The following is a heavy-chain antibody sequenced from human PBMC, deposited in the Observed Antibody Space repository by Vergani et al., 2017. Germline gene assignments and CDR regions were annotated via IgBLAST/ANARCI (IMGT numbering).Heavy chain of an antibody. CDR2: ISGSGGST. V-gene: IGHV3-23*01. CDR1: GFTFSSYA. CDR3: AKDLYPYSVGAFDI. Sequence: EVQLLESGGGLVQPGGSLRLSCAASGFTFSSYAMSWVRHAPGKGLYWVSLISGSGGSTYYADSVKGRFTISRDKSKNTLYLQMNSLRAEDTAVYYCAKDLYPYSVGAFDIWGQGTMVTVSS. J-gene: IGHJ3*02. D-gene: IGHD2-15*01.